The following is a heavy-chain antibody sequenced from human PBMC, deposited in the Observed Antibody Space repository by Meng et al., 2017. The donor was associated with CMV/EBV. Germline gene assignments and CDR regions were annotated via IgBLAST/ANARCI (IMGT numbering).Heavy chain of an antibody. CDR1: GFTFSDYY. Sequence: QVQLGESGGGLVKPGGSLRLSCAASGFTFSDYYMSWIRQAPGKGLEWVSYISSSSSYTNYADSVKGRFTISRDNAKNSLYLQMNSLRAEDTAVYYCARGDSSGSFWEQFDYWGQGTLVTVSS. CDR2: ISSSSSYT. V-gene: IGHV3-11*05. CDR3: ARGDSSGSFWEQFDY. D-gene: IGHD6-19*01. J-gene: IGHJ4*02.